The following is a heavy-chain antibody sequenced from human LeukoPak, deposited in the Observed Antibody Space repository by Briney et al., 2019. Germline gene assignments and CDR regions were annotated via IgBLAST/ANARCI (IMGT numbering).Heavy chain of an antibody. CDR3: ARDRNSGSSLDI. J-gene: IGHJ3*02. D-gene: IGHD6-6*01. V-gene: IGHV1-2*02. CDR1: GYTFTGCY. Sequence: ASVKVSCKASGYTFTGCYIHWVRQAPGQGLEWMGWIYPYSGDTNYAQNFQGRVTMTRDTSISTAYMELSSLKSDDTAVYYCARDRNSGSSLDIWGQGTVLTVSS. CDR2: IYPYSGDT.